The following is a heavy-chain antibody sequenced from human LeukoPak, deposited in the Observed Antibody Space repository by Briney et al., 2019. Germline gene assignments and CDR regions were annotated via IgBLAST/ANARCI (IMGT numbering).Heavy chain of an antibody. V-gene: IGHV4-31*03. J-gene: IGHJ4*02. CDR2: TYYGGNT. CDR3: ARQGDGGRAFDY. CDR1: GGSISRGGDY. Sequence: PSQTLSLTCTVSGGSISRGGDYWTWIRQHPGKGLEWIGNTYYGGNTYYNPSLKSRGTISIDTSKNQFSLKLTSVTAADTAVYYCARQGDGGRAFDYWGQGILVTVSS. D-gene: IGHD4-23*01.